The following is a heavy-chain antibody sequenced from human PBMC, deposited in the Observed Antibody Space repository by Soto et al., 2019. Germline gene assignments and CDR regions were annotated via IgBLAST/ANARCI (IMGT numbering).Heavy chain of an antibody. CDR1: GGSISSYY. CDR3: ARLGGFYQSLDF. J-gene: IGHJ4*02. V-gene: IGHV4-59*08. Sequence: SETLSLTCTVSGGSISSYYWSWIRQPPGKGLEWIGYIYYTGTTTYNPSIKSRVTISVDSSKNQFSLNLTSVSAADTAVYYCARLGGFYQSLDFWGPGTLVTVSS. D-gene: IGHD3-22*01. CDR2: IYYTGTT.